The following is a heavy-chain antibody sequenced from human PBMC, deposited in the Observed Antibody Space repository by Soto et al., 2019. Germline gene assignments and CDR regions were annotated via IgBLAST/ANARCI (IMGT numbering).Heavy chain of an antibody. V-gene: IGHV1-3*01. CDR2: INAGNGNT. Sequence: QVQLVQSGAEVKKPGASVKVSCKASGYTFTSYAIHWVRQAPGQRLVWMGWINAGNGNTKYSQKFQGRVTITRDSSASTAYTELSSLRSEDTAVYYCARAQYCSGGSCYRGHGMDVWGHGTTVTVS. CDR1: GYTFTSYA. D-gene: IGHD2-15*01. J-gene: IGHJ6*02. CDR3: ARAQYCSGGSCYRGHGMDV.